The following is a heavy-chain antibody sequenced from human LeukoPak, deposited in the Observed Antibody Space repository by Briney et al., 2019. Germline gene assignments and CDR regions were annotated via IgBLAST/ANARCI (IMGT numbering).Heavy chain of an antibody. Sequence: SETLSLTCAVYGGSFSGYYWSWIRQPPGKGLEWIGEINHSGSTNYNPSLKSRVTISVDTSKNQFSLKLSSVTAADTAVYYCARDLPDSSGHDYWGQGTLVTVSS. CDR1: GGSFSGYY. CDR2: INHSGST. CDR3: ARDLPDSSGHDY. J-gene: IGHJ4*02. V-gene: IGHV4-34*01. D-gene: IGHD3-22*01.